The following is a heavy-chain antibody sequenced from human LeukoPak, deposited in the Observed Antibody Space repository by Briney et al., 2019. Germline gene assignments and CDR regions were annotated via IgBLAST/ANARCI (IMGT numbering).Heavy chain of an antibody. Sequence: GASVTASCKASGGTFSSYAISWVRQAPGQGLEWMGGIIPIFGTANYAQKFRGRVTITADESTSTAYMELSSLRSEDTAVYYCASLGHQTLLTGYYQLDYWGQGTLVTVSS. D-gene: IGHD3-9*01. CDR2: IIPIFGTA. J-gene: IGHJ4*02. CDR1: GGTFSSYA. V-gene: IGHV1-69*13. CDR3: ASLGHQTLLTGYYQLDY.